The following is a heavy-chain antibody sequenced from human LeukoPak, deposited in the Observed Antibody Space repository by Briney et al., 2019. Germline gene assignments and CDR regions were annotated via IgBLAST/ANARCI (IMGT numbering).Heavy chain of an antibody. CDR3: ARDRAPSMIVVVVTTAFDL. CDR1: GFTFSSYS. CDR2: INWNGGST. Sequence: GGSLRLSCAASGFTFSSYSMSWVRQPPGKGLEWVSGINWNGGSTGYADSVKGRFTISRDNAKNFLYLQMNSLRAEDTALYYCARDRAPSMIVVVVTTAFDLWGRGTLVTVSS. V-gene: IGHV3-20*04. J-gene: IGHJ2*01. D-gene: IGHD3-22*01.